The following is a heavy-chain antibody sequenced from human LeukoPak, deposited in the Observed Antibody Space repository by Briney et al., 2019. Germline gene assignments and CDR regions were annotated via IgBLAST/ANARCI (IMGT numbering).Heavy chain of an antibody. CDR1: GFTFSNYN. V-gene: IGHV3-21*01. CDR3: ARDGGGGLDY. D-gene: IGHD2-15*01. Sequence: GGSLRLSCTASGFTFSNYNMNWVRQAPGKGLEWVSCISISSNYIYYPDSVKGRFTISRDNAKNSLYLQMNSLRAEDTAVYYCARDGGGGLDYWGQGTLVTVSS. J-gene: IGHJ4*02. CDR2: ISISSNYI.